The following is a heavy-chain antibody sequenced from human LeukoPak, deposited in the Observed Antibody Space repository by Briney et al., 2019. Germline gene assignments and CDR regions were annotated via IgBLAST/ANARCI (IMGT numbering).Heavy chain of an antibody. Sequence: GGSLRLSCTTSGFTFGDFAMSWFRQAPGKGLEWVGFIRSVNYVGAVEYAASVKGRFTISRDDSRRVAYLQMDGLRTEDTALYYCARDQFGGDPHDYYYYYMDVWGKGTTVTVSS. V-gene: IGHV3-49*03. CDR3: ARDQFGGDPHDYYYYYMDV. CDR1: GFTFGDFA. J-gene: IGHJ6*03. CDR2: IRSVNYVGAV. D-gene: IGHD4-17*01.